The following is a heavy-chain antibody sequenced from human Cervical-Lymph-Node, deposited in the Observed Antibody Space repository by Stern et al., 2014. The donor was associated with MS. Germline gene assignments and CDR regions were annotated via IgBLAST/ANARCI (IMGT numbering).Heavy chain of an antibody. CDR2: IYYSGST. D-gene: IGHD5-18*01. Sequence: VQLEESGPGLVKPSQTLSLTCTVSGGSINSGDYYWSWIRQHPGKGLEWIGYIYYSGSTYYNPSLKGRVTISVDTSKNQFSLNLSAVTAADTAVYYCARRVYSYAGGAFDIWGQGTMVTVSS. J-gene: IGHJ3*02. CDR3: ARRVYSYAGGAFDI. V-gene: IGHV4-31*03. CDR1: GGSINSGDYY.